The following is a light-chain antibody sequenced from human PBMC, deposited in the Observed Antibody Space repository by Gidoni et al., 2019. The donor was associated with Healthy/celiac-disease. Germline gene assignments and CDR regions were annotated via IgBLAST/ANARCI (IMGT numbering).Light chain of an antibody. CDR1: QSISSY. Sequence: DIQMTQSPSSLSASVGDRVTITCRASQSISSYLNWYQQKPGKAPKLLIYAASRLSGSGSGTDFTLTISSLQPEDFATYYCQQSYSTLYTFGQGTKLEIK. CDR2: AA. CDR3: QQSYSTLYT. V-gene: IGKV1-39*01. J-gene: IGKJ2*01.